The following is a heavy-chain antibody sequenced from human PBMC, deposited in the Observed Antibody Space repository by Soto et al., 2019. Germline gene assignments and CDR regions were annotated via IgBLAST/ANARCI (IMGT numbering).Heavy chain of an antibody. CDR2: IYPGDSDT. CDR1: GYNFSNYW. J-gene: IGHJ6*03. D-gene: IGHD2-2*01. V-gene: IGHV5-51*01. CDR3: ARRGSTSRVYYYYYMDV. Sequence: GESLKDSWKGSGYNFSNYWVGWVRQIPGKTLGWMGIIYPGDSDTRYSPSFQGQVTISADKSSSTAYLQWSSLKASDTAMYYCARRGSTSRVYYYYYMDVWGKGTTVTVSS.